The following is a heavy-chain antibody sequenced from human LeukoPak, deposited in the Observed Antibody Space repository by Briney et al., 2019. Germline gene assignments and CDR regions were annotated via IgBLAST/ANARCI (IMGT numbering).Heavy chain of an antibody. D-gene: IGHD4/OR15-4a*01. V-gene: IGHV3-7*01. CDR2: IKQDGNEK. Sequence: GGSLRLSCAASGFTFSSYWMTWVRQAPGKGLEWVASIKQDGNEKYYVDSVKGRFTISRDNARNSLYLQMSSLRADDTAVYCCARDGALRIYDYWGQGTLVTVSS. CDR1: GFTFSSYW. J-gene: IGHJ4*02. CDR3: ARDGALRIYDY.